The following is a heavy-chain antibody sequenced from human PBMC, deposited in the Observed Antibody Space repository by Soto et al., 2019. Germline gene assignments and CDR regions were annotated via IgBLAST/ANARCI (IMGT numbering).Heavy chain of an antibody. Sequence: SETLSLTCTVSGDSISIGGYYWSWIRQHPGKGLEWIGYIYSSGRSSYNPSLKSRLTISVHTSNNQFSLKLNSVTAADTAVYYCARGVRVWGQGTLVTVS. CDR2: IYSSGRS. V-gene: IGHV4-31*03. CDR1: GDSISIGGYY. CDR3: ARGVRV. D-gene: IGHD3-10*01. J-gene: IGHJ4*02.